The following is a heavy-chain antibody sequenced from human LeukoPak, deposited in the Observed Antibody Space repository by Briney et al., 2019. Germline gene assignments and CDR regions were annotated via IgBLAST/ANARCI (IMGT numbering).Heavy chain of an antibody. J-gene: IGHJ2*01. CDR2: IYYSGST. Sequence: SETLSLTCTVSGVSISSSNSYWGWIRQPPGEGLEWIGYIYYSGSTNYNPSLKSRVTISVDTSKNQFSLKLSSVTAADTAVYYCARESPHYYDSSGYYLAGWYFDLWGRGTLVTVSS. D-gene: IGHD3-22*01. CDR1: GVSISSSNSY. V-gene: IGHV4-61*01. CDR3: ARESPHYYDSSGYYLAGWYFDL.